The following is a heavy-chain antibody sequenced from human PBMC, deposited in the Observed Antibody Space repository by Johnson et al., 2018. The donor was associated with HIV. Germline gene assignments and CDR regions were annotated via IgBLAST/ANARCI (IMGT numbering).Heavy chain of an antibody. D-gene: IGHD3-10*01. J-gene: IGHJ3*02. CDR3: AREGPMVRSGAFDI. CDR1: GFTVSSNY. CDR2: IYSGGTT. Sequence: VQLVESGGGLIQPGGSLRLSCAASGFTVSSNYMSWVRQAPGKGLEWVSVIYSGGTTYYADSVKGRFTISRDNSKNTLYRQRNSLRAEDTAVYYCAREGPMVRSGAFDIWGQGTKVTVSS. V-gene: IGHV3-66*03.